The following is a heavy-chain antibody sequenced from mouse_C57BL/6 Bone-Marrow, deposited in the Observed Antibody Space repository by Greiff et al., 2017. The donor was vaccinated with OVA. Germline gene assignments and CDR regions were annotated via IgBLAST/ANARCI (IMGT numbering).Heavy chain of an antibody. CDR3: ARLIPFYYAMDY. V-gene: IGHV1-31*01. CDR2: IYPYNGVS. Sequence: EVKVVESGPELVKPGASVTISCKASGYSFTGYYMHWVKQSHGNILDWIGYIYPYNGVSSYNQKFKGKATLTGHKTSSTAYMELRSLTSEYAAVYYCARLIPFYYAMDYWGQGTSVTVSS. J-gene: IGHJ4*01. CDR1: GYSFTGYY. D-gene: IGHD2-4*01.